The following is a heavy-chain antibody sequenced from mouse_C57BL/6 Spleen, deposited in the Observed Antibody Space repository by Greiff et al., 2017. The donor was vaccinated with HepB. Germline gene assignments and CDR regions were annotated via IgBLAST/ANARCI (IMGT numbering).Heavy chain of an antibody. J-gene: IGHJ1*03. Sequence: QVQLQQSGAELVRPGTSVKLSCKASGYTFTSYWMHWVKQRPGQGLEWIGVIDPSDSYTNYNQKFKGKATLTVDTSSSTAYMQLSSLTSEDSAVYYCARTYGSNHWYFDVWGTGTTVTVSS. CDR2: IDPSDSYT. CDR3: ARTYGSNHWYFDV. CDR1: GYTFTSYW. V-gene: IGHV1-59*01. D-gene: IGHD1-1*02.